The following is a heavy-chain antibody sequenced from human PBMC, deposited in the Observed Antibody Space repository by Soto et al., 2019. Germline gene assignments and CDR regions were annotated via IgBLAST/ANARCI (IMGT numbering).Heavy chain of an antibody. CDR2: LNIDGSTR. V-gene: IGHV3-74*01. CDR1: GFTFSNYW. CDR3: VLWPPYYFDY. D-gene: IGHD3-10*01. Sequence: GGSLRLSCSASGFTFSNYWMHWVRQGPGKGLVWVARLNIDGSTRNYADSVKGRFTISRDNSKNTLYLQMNSLRAEDTAVYYCVLWPPYYFDYWGQGTLVTLSS. J-gene: IGHJ4*02.